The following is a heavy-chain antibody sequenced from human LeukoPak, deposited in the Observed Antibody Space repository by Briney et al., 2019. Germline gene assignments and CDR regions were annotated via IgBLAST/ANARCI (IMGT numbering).Heavy chain of an antibody. J-gene: IGHJ5*02. CDR1: GFTFSSYA. CDR3: TKNEWLFRGFDP. Sequence: GGSLRLPCAASGFTFSSYAMSWVRQAPGKGLEWVSAISGSGGSTYYADSVKGRFTISRDNSKNTLYLQMNSLRAEDTAVYYCTKNEWLFRGFDPWGQGTLVTVSS. D-gene: IGHD3-3*01. CDR2: ISGSGGST. V-gene: IGHV3-23*01.